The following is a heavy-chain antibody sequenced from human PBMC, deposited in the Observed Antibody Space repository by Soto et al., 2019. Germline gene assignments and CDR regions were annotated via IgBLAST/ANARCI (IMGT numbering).Heavy chain of an antibody. D-gene: IGHD6-13*01. V-gene: IGHV1-46*01. CDR2: INPASGST. J-gene: IGHJ4*02. CDR3: ARDLAAGDH. Sequence: QVPLVQSGAEVKTPGASVKLSCRTSGYTFTHYYIHWVRQAPGQGLEWLAIINPASGSTNYAQDFQGIVTLTMDTSTTTVYMELIGLRAEDTAIFYCARDLAAGDHWGQGNLVTVSS. CDR1: GYTFTHYY.